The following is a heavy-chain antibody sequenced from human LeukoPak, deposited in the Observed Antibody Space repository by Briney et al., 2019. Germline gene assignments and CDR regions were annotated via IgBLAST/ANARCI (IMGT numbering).Heavy chain of an antibody. V-gene: IGHV1-18*01. CDR3: ARDWVVGVVVVAAGY. CDR2: ISTYNGNT. D-gene: IGHD2-15*01. CDR1: GYPFTSYG. Sequence: ASVKVSCKASGYPFTSYGISWVRQAPGQGLEWMGWISTYNGNTNYAQKFQDIVTITTDTSTSTAYMELKSLRSDDTGVYYCARDWVVGVVVVAAGYWGQGTLVTVSS. J-gene: IGHJ4*02.